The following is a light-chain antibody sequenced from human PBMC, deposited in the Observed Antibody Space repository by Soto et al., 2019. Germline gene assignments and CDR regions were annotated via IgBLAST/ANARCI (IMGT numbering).Light chain of an antibody. J-gene: IGKJ2*01. CDR3: QQYHNWPPYT. V-gene: IGKV3-15*01. Sequence: EIVMTQSPATLSVSPGERATLSCRASQSVSTNFAWYQQKPGQAPRLLMYGASTRATGIPAMFSGSGSGTEFTLTISSLQSEDFAVYYCQQYHNWPPYTFGQGTKLEIK. CDR2: GAS. CDR1: QSVSTN.